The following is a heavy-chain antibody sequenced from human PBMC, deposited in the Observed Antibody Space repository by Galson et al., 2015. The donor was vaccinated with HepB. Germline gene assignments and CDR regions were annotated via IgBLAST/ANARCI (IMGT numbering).Heavy chain of an antibody. Sequence: VKVSCKASGYTFTNYAMHWVRQAPGQRLEWMGWINAGNGNTKYSQKFQDRVTITRDTSASIADMELSSLRSEDTAVYYCARSAYDSSGYFKKAFDIWGQGTMVTVSS. CDR3: ARSAYDSSGYFKKAFDI. D-gene: IGHD3-22*01. J-gene: IGHJ3*02. V-gene: IGHV1-3*01. CDR2: INAGNGNT. CDR1: GYTFTNYA.